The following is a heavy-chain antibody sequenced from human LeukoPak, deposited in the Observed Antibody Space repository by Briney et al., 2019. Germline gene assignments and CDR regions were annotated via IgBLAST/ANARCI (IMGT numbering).Heavy chain of an antibody. V-gene: IGHV1-69*05. Sequence: ASVKVSCKASGGTFSSYAISWVRQAPGQGLEWMGGIIPIFGTANYAQKFQGRVTITTDESTSTAYMELSSLRSEDTAVYYCARGGWHCSSTSCYRGYAQEIDYWGQGTLVTVSS. CDR1: GGTFSSYA. D-gene: IGHD2-2*01. CDR2: IIPIFGTA. CDR3: ARGGWHCSSTSCYRGYAQEIDY. J-gene: IGHJ4*02.